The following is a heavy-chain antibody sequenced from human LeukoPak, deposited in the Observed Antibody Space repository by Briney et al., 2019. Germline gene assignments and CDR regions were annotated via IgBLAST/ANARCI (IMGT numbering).Heavy chain of an antibody. D-gene: IGHD6-19*01. CDR1: GFTFSSYG. Sequence: GGSLRLSCAASGFTFSSYGMHWVRQAPGKGLEWVAVISYDGSNKYYADSVKGRFTISRDNSKNTLYLQMNSLRAEDTAVYYSAKAEWLSAFDIWGQGTMVTVSS. J-gene: IGHJ3*02. V-gene: IGHV3-30*18. CDR2: ISYDGSNK. CDR3: AKAEWLSAFDI.